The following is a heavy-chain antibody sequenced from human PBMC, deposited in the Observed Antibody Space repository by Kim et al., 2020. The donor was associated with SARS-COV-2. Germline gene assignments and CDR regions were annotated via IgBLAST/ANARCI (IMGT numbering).Heavy chain of an antibody. CDR1: GGSISSYY. V-gene: IGHV4-59*01. CDR3: ARGLRATWDFDY. CDR2: IYYSGST. Sequence: SETLSLTCTVSGGSISSYYWSWIRQPPGKGLEWIGYIYYSGSTNYNPSLKSRVTISVDTSKNQFSLKLSSVTAADTAVYYCARGLRATWDFDYWGQGTLVTVSS. J-gene: IGHJ4*02. D-gene: IGHD1-26*01.